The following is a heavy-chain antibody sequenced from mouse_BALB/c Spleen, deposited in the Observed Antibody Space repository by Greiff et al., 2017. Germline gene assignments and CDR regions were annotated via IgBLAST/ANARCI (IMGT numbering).Heavy chain of an antibody. J-gene: IGHJ4*01. Sequence: EVKLQESGAELVKPGASVKLSCTASGFNIKDTYMHWVKQRPEQGLEWIGRIDPANGNTKYDPKFQGKATITADTSSNTAYLQLSSLTSEDTAVYYCARSRRDYAMDYWGQGTSVTASA. CDR2: IDPANGNT. CDR3: ARSRRDYAMDY. CDR1: GFNIKDTY. V-gene: IGHV14-3*02.